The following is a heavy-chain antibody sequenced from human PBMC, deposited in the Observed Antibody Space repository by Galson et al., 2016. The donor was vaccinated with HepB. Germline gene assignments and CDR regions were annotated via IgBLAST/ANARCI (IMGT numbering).Heavy chain of an antibody. D-gene: IGHD4-23*01. CDR2: ISSDGLTT. J-gene: IGHJ4*02. Sequence: LRLSCAASGFTFRTYWMHWVRQSPGMGLVWVSRISSDGLTTTYADSVKGRFTISRDNGRNTLYLQMNSLRAEDTAVYYCARDLWRGGRIDYWGQGTLVTVSS. V-gene: IGHV3-74*03. CDR1: GFTFRTYW. CDR3: ARDLWRGGRIDY.